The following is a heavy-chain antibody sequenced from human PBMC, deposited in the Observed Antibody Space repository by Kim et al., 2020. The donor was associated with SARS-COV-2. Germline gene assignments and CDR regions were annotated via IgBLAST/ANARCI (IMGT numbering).Heavy chain of an antibody. J-gene: IGHJ4*02. CDR3: ARDPYDILTGWPTSDY. D-gene: IGHD3-9*01. Sequence: GGSLRLSCAASGFTFSSYWMHWVRQAPGKGLVWVSRINSDGSSTSYADSVKGRLTISRDNAKNTLYLQMNSLRAEDTAVYYCARDPYDILTGWPTSDYWGQGTLVTVSS. CDR1: GFTFSSYW. V-gene: IGHV3-74*01. CDR2: INSDGSST.